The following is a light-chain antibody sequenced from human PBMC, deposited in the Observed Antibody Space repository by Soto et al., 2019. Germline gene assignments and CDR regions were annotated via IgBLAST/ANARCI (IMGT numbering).Light chain of an antibody. Sequence: QSVLTQPPSASGTPGXRXXISXXGSSSNIGSNTVNWYQQLPGTAPKLLXXXXNQRPSGVPDRFSGSKSGTSASLAISGLQSEDEADYYCAAWDDSLVVFGGGTKLTVL. CDR3: AAWDDSLVV. CDR2: XXN. J-gene: IGLJ2*01. CDR1: SSNIGSNT. V-gene: IGLV1-44*01.